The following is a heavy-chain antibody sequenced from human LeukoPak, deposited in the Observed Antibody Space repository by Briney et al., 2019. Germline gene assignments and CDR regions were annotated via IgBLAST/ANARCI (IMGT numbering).Heavy chain of an antibody. CDR3: ARGGATRYFDG. CDR2: IYTSGST. CDR1: GGSISSYY. J-gene: IGHJ4*02. V-gene: IGHV4-4*09. Sequence: PETLSLTCTVSGGSISSYYWNWVRQPPGKGLEWIGYIYTSGSTNYNPSLKSRVTISVDTSKNQLSLKLRSVTAADTAVYYCARGGATRYFDGWGQGTLVTVSS. D-gene: IGHD5-24*01.